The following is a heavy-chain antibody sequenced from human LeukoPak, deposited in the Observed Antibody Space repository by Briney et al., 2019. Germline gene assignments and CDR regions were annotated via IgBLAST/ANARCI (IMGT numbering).Heavy chain of an antibody. D-gene: IGHD1-26*01. Sequence: PGGSLGLSCAASGFTFTDSAMTWVRQAPGKGLEWVSAISTSGGDTIYTDSVKDRFTISRDNSKNTLYLQMNSLRAEDTAIYYCAKGGSYAPLDYWGQGTLVTVSS. CDR3: AKGGSYAPLDY. CDR1: GFTFTDSA. CDR2: ISTSGGDT. V-gene: IGHV3-23*01. J-gene: IGHJ4*02.